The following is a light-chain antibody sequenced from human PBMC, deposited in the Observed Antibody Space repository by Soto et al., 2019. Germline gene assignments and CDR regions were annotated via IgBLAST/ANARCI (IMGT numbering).Light chain of an antibody. J-gene: IGKJ4*01. V-gene: IGKV1-33*01. CDR2: GAS. CDR1: QDINNY. Sequence: DIQMTQSPSSLSASVGDRVTITCQASQDINNYLNWYQQKPGKAPKLLIYGASNLETGVPSRFSGGGYGTHFPFTITSLQPEYFATYYCQQDDSLAQCTFGGGTKVEIE. CDR3: QQDDSLAQCT.